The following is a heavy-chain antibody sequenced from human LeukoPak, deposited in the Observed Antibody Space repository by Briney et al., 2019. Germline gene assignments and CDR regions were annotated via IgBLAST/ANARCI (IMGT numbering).Heavy chain of an antibody. CDR3: AREAGHDSSGKNAFDI. V-gene: IGHV1-18*01. Sequence: AAVKVSCKTSGYTFTSYGISWVRQAPGQGLEWMGWISAYNGNTNYAQKLQGRVTMTTDTSTSTAYMELRSLRSDDTAVYYCAREAGHDSSGKNAFDIWGQGTMVTVSS. CDR2: ISAYNGNT. CDR1: GYTFTSYG. D-gene: IGHD3-22*01. J-gene: IGHJ3*02.